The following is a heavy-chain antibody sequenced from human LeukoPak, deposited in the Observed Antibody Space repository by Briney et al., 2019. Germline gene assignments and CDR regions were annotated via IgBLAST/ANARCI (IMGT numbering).Heavy chain of an antibody. J-gene: IGHJ3*02. D-gene: IGHD6-25*01. V-gene: IGHV3-21*01. CDR3: ARDAEYSTGAFDI. Sequence: GGSLRLSRAASGFTFSSYSMNWVRQAPGKGLEWVSSISSSSSYIYYADSVKGRFTISRDNAKNSLYLQMNSLRAEDTAVYYCARDAEYSTGAFDIWGQGTMVTVSS. CDR1: GFTFSSYS. CDR2: ISSSSSYI.